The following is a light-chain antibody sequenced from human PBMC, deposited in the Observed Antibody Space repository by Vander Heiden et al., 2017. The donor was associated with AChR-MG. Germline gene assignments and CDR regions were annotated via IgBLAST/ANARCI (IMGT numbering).Light chain of an antibody. V-gene: IGKV1-5*03. CDR2: RES. Sequence: DIQMTQSPYTLSASVGDSVTISCRASQTISSWLAWYQQKPGKPPKLLIYRESTLDSGVPSRFSGSGSGTEFNLTISGLQPDDFVTYYCHQYKSYPWTFGQGTKVEIK. CDR1: QTISSW. J-gene: IGKJ1*01. CDR3: HQYKSYPWT.